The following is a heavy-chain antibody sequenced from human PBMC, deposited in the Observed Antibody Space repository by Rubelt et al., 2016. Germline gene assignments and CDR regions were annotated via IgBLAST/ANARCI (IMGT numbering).Heavy chain of an antibody. Sequence: QVQLVQSGAEVKKPGSSVKVSCKASGGTFSSYAISWVRQAPGQGLAWMGGIIPIVGTANYAHKIQGRVTLTADKATSKAYMELSSLSSEDTAVYYCSRDLVGVVITTHDAFDIWGQGTMVTVSS. V-gene: IGHV1-69*06. CDR1: GGTFSSYA. CDR3: SRDLVGVVITTHDAFDI. D-gene: IGHD3-22*01. J-gene: IGHJ3*02. CDR2: IIPIVGTA.